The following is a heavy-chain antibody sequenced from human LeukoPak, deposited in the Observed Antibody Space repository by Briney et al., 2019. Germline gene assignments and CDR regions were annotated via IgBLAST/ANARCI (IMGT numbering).Heavy chain of an antibody. D-gene: IGHD2-2*01. CDR1: GFTFSSYG. Sequence: PGGSLRLSCAASGFTFSSYGMHWVRQAPGKGLEWVAVIWYDGSNKYYADSVKGRFTISRDNSKNTLYLQMNSLRAEDTAVYYCARDSAGIVVVPAAIYYYYGMDVWGQGTTVTVSS. V-gene: IGHV3-33*01. J-gene: IGHJ6*02. CDR2: IWYDGSNK. CDR3: ARDSAGIVVVPAAIYYYYGMDV.